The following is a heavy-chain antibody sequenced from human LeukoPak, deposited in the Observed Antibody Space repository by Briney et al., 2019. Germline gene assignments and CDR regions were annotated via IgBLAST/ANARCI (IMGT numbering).Heavy chain of an antibody. CDR2: INSDGSST. CDR3: ARERGGSPGAFDI. V-gene: IGHV3-74*01. D-gene: IGHD2-15*01. Sequence: PGGSLRLSCAASGFTFTNYAMSWVRQAPGKGLVWVSRINSDGSSTSYADSVKGRLTISRDNAKNTLYLQMNSLRVEDTAVYYCARERGGSPGAFDIWGQGTMVTVSS. CDR1: GFTFTNYA. J-gene: IGHJ3*02.